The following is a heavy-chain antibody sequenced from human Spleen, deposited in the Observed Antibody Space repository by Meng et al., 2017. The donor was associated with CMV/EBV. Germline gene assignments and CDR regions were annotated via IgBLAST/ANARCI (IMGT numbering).Heavy chain of an antibody. V-gene: IGHV1-69*05. D-gene: IGHD2-2*02. Sequence: SVKVSCKVSGDTFNTYDFNWVRQAPGQGLAWMGGVIPMFGNSIYARKCRGRVSITTDESTKSVYMEMSSLKADDTAVYDCARVSSRSCTSSSCYTGAYSGFAHWGQGTLVTVSS. J-gene: IGHJ5*02. CDR1: GDTFNTYD. CDR3: ARVSSRSCTSSSCYTGAYSGFAH. CDR2: VIPMFGNS.